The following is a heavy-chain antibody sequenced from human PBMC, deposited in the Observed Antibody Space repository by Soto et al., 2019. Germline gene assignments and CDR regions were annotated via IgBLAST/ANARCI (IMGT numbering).Heavy chain of an antibody. Sequence: GGSLRLSCAASGFTFSSYAMHWVRQAPGKGLEWVAVISYDGSNKYYADSVKGRFTISRDNSKNTLYLQMNSLRAEDTAVYYGARDALSTSHYDFWSGYDYWGQGTLVTVSS. CDR1: GFTFSSYA. CDR3: ARDALSTSHYDFWSGYDY. CDR2: ISYDGSNK. V-gene: IGHV3-30-3*01. J-gene: IGHJ4*02. D-gene: IGHD3-3*01.